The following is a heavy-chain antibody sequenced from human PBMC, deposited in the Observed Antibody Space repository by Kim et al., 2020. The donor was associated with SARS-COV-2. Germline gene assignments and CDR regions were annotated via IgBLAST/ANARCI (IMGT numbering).Heavy chain of an antibody. V-gene: IGHV1-69*04. CDR1: GGTFSSYA. J-gene: IGHJ6*03. Sequence: SVKVSCKASGGTFSSYAISWVRQAPGQGLEWMGRIIPILGIANYAQKFQGRVTITADKSTSTAYMELSSLRSEDTAVYYCARATKQWLGDYYYYYMDVWGKGTTVTVSS. CDR2: IIPILGIA. D-gene: IGHD6-19*01. CDR3: ARATKQWLGDYYYYYMDV.